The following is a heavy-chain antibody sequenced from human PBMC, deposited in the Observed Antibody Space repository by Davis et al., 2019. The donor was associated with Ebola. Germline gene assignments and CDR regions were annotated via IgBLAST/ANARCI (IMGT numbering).Heavy chain of an antibody. CDR3: ARVTDDYGGERFDY. CDR1: GFTFSDYY. CDR2: ISSSGSTI. J-gene: IGHJ4*02. Sequence: GESLKISCAASGFTFSDYYMSWIRQAPGKGLEWVSYISSSGSTIYYADSVKGRFTISRDNAKNSLYLQMNSLRAEDTAVYYCARVTDDYGGERFDYWGQGTLVTVSS. V-gene: IGHV3-11*01. D-gene: IGHD4-23*01.